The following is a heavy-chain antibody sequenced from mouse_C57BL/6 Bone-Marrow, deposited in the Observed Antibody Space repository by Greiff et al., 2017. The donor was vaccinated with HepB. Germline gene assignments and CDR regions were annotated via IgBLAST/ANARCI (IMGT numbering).Heavy chain of an antibody. Sequence: QVQLQQPGAELVRPGSSVKLSCKASGYTFTSYWMDWVKQRPGQGLEWIGNIYPSDSETHYNQKFKDKATLTVDKSSSTAYMQLSSLTSEDSAVYYSARCGWGVRGVEEWGEGTTRTV. CDR2: IYPSDSET. D-gene: IGHD1-1*01. V-gene: IGHV1-61*01. CDR1: GYTFTSYW. J-gene: IGHJ2*01. CDR3: ARCGWGVRGVEE.